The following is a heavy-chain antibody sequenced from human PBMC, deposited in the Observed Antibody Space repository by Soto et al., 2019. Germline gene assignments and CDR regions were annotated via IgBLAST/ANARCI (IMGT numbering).Heavy chain of an antibody. CDR2: ISGSGGST. D-gene: IGHD3-3*01. CDR1: GFTFSSYA. Sequence: GGSLRLSCAASGFTFSSYAMSWVRQAPGKGLEWVSAISGSGGSTYYADSVKGRFTISRDNSKNTLYLQMNSLRAEDTAVYYCAKDSGYDFWSGYPPQFGSPTGERNDYWGQGTLVTVSS. J-gene: IGHJ4*02. CDR3: AKDSGYDFWSGYPPQFGSPTGERNDY. V-gene: IGHV3-23*01.